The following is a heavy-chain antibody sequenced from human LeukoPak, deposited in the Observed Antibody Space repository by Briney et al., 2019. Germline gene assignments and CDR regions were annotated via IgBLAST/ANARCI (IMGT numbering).Heavy chain of an antibody. CDR2: IKQDGSEK. V-gene: IGHV3-7*03. Sequence: PGGSLRLSCAASGFTFSSYWMSWVRQAPGKGLEWVANIKQDGSEKYYVDSVEGRFTISRDNAKNSLYLQMNSLRAEDTALYYCAKSGRRDERTDYWGQGTLVTVSS. J-gene: IGHJ4*02. D-gene: IGHD3-10*01. CDR1: GFTFSSYW. CDR3: AKSGRRDERTDY.